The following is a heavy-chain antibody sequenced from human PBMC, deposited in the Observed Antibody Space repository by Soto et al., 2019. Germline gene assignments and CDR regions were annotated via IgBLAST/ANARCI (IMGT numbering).Heavy chain of an antibody. J-gene: IGHJ3*02. CDR1: GGTFSSYS. CDR2: IIPIFGTA. D-gene: IGHD3-16*02. Sequence: GASVKVSCKASGGTFSSYSISWVLQAPGQGLEWMGGIIPIFGTANYAQKFQGRVTITADESTSTAYMELSSLRSEDTAVYYCARALFALFGGVIVIPGAFDIWGQGTMVTVSS. V-gene: IGHV1-69*13. CDR3: ARALFALFGGVIVIPGAFDI.